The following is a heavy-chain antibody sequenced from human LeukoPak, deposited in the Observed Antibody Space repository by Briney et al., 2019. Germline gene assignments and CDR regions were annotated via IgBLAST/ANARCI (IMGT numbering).Heavy chain of an antibody. CDR1: GFTFSSYS. J-gene: IGHJ4*02. D-gene: IGHD3-10*01. Sequence: GGSLRLSCAASGFTFSSYSMNWVRQAPGKGLEWVSYISSGGSSIYYADSVKGRFTISRDNAKNSLYLQMNSLRAEDTAVYYCARDTYGSGSYYNAPLDYWGQGTLVTVSS. CDR2: ISSGGSSI. CDR3: ARDTYGSGSYYNAPLDY. V-gene: IGHV3-48*01.